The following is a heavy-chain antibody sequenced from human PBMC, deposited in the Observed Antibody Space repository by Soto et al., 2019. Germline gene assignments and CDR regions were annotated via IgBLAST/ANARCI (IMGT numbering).Heavy chain of an antibody. D-gene: IGHD3-22*01. CDR3: AREGYYYDSSGYYLDY. V-gene: IGHV3-33*01. Sequence: GGSLRLSCAASGFTFSSYGMHWVRQAPGKGLEWVAVIWYDGSNKYYADSVKGRFTISRDNSKNTLYLQMNSLRAEDTAVYYCAREGYYYDSSGYYLDYWGQGTLVTVSS. CDR2: IWYDGSNK. J-gene: IGHJ4*02. CDR1: GFTFSSYG.